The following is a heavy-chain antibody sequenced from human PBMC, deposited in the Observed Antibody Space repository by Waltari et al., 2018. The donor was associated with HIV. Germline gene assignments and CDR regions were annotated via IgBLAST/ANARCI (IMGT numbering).Heavy chain of an antibody. Sequence: QLQLQESGPGLVKPSETLSLTCTVSGGSISSSSYYWGWIRQPPGKGLEWIGSIYYSGGTYYNPSLKSRVTISVDTSKNQFSRKLSSVTAADTAVYYCARHLGAVVVIKPSWFDPWGQGTLVTVSS. CDR3: ARHLGAVVVIKPSWFDP. CDR1: GGSISSSSYY. V-gene: IGHV4-39*01. D-gene: IGHD3-22*01. CDR2: IYYSGGT. J-gene: IGHJ5*02.